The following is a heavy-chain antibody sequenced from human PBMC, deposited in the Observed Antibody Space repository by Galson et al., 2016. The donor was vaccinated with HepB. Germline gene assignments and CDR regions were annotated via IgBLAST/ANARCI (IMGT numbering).Heavy chain of an antibody. D-gene: IGHD1-26*01. J-gene: IGHJ6*02. CDR1: GGSVSRYY. Sequence: SETLSLTCIVAGGSVSRYYWGWIRQPAGKGLEWMGRVSTTETTNYNPPLKSRVTLSVETPKNQFSLNFRSVTDADTAVYFCARDGKDGMDAWGQGTTVTVSS. V-gene: IGHV4-4*07. CDR2: VSTTETT. CDR3: ARDGKDGMDA.